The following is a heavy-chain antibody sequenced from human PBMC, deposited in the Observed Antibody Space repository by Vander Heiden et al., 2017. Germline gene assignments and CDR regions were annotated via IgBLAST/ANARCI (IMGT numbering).Heavy chain of an antibody. J-gene: IGHJ2*01. D-gene: IGHD3-10*01. CDR3: ARQRGISMVRGVITAHWYFDL. CDR2: IYYTGST. CDR1: GASISSGYYY. V-gene: IGHV4-39*01. Sequence: QLPLQESGPGLVKPSETLSLPCTVAGASISSGYYYWGWSRQPPGKGLEGIGNIYYTGSTYYNPSLKSRVTIAVDTSKNQFSLKLSSVTAADTAVYYCARQRGISMVRGVITAHWYFDLWGRGTLVTVPS.